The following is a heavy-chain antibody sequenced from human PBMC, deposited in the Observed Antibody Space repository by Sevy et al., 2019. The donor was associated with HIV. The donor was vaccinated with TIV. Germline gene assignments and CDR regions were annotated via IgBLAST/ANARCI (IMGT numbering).Heavy chain of an antibody. CDR1: GYTFTSYG. J-gene: IGHJ3*02. D-gene: IGHD3-22*01. CDR3: ARVPTTLMIVVSDAFDI. CDR2: ISAYNGNT. Sequence: ASVKVSCKASGYTFTSYGISWVRQAPGQGLEWMGWISAYNGNTNYAQKLQGRVTMTTDTSTSTAYMELRSLRSDDTAVNYCARVPTTLMIVVSDAFDIWGQGTMVTVSS. V-gene: IGHV1-18*01.